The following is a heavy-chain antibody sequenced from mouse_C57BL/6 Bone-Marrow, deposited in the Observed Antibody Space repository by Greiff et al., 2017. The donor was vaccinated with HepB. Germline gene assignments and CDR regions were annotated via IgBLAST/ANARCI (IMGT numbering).Heavy chain of an antibody. CDR3: ARSPYGRTAMDY. J-gene: IGHJ4*01. CDR2: INPNYGTT. V-gene: IGHV1-39*01. CDR1: GYSFTDYN. Sequence: EVKVVESGPELVKPGASVKISCKASGYSFTDYNMNWVKQSNGKSLEWIGVINPNYGTTSYNQKFKGKATLTVDQSSSTAYMQLNSLTSEDSAVYYCARSPYGRTAMDYWGQGTSVTVSS. D-gene: IGHD1-1*01.